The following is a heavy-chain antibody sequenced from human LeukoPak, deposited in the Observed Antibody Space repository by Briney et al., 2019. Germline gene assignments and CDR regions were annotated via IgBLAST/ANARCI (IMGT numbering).Heavy chain of an antibody. CDR1: GGSISSGSYY. CDR2: IYTSGST. Sequence: SETLSLTCTVSGGSISSGSYYWSWIRQPAGKGLEWIGRIYTSGSTNYNPSLKSPVTISVDTSKNQFSLKLSSVTAADTAVYYCARDLSRDTAMDLFDYWGQGTLVTVSS. V-gene: IGHV4-61*02. J-gene: IGHJ4*02. CDR3: ARDLSRDTAMDLFDY. D-gene: IGHD5-18*01.